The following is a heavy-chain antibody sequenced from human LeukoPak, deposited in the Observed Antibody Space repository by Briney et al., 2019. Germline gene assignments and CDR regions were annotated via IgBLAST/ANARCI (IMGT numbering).Heavy chain of an antibody. J-gene: IGHJ4*02. CDR2: IYYSGST. D-gene: IGHD3-10*01. Sequence: SETLSLTCTVSDGSISSSTHYWGWIRQPPGKGLEWIGTIYYSGSTYYNPSLKSRATISVDTSKNQFSLKLGSVTAADTAVYYCVRQTYGSGSYYNLDCWGQGTLVTVSS. V-gene: IGHV4-39*01. CDR1: DGSISSSTHY. CDR3: VRQTYGSGSYYNLDC.